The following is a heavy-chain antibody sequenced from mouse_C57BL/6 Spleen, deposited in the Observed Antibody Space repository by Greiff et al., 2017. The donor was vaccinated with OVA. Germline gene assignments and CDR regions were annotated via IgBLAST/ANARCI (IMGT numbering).Heavy chain of an antibody. V-gene: IGHV2-9-1*01. CDR2: IWTGGGT. J-gene: IGHJ4*01. CDR3: ARKRGHGHYYLYAMDY. D-gene: IGHD1-2*01. Sequence: VKLVESGPGLVAPSQSLSITCTVSGFSLTSYAISWVRQPPGKGLEWLGVIWTGGGTNYNSALKSRLSISKDKSKSQVFLKMNSLQTDDTARYYCARKRGHGHYYLYAMDYWGQGTSVTVSS. CDR1: GFSLTSYA.